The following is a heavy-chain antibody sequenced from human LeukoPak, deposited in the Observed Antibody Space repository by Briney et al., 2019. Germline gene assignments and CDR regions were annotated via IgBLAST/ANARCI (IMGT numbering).Heavy chain of an antibody. Sequence: PGGSLRLSCAASGFTFSSYAMSWVRQAPGKGPEWVSAISGSGGSTSYADSVKGRFTISRDNSKNTLWMQMNSLRVEDTAMYYCAQVGGWGTMVTTPNYWGQGTLVTVSS. J-gene: IGHJ4*02. V-gene: IGHV3-23*01. CDR3: AQVGGWGTMVTTPNY. CDR2: ISGSGGST. CDR1: GFTFSSYA. D-gene: IGHD4-17*01.